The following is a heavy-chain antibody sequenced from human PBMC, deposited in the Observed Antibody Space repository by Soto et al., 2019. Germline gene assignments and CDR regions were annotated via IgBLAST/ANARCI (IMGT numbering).Heavy chain of an antibody. D-gene: IGHD7-27*01. CDR1: GGTFTTSS. CDR3: ATDVVRSTGGDS. J-gene: IGHJ5*01. Sequence: QVQLVQSGAEVKDLGSSVKVSCKTSGGTFTTSSFVWVRQGPGQGLEWMGGIIPIFSKTNFAPKFQGRVTFTADESTRTVYMDLSSLRSEDTAIYYCATDVVRSTGGDSWGHVTLVTVSS. V-gene: IGHV1-69*01. CDR2: IIPIFSKT.